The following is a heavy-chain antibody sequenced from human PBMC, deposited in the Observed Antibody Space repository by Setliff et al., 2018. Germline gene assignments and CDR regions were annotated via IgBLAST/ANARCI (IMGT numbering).Heavy chain of an antibody. V-gene: IGHV3-33*08. J-gene: IGHJ4*02. CDR3: ARTCSGSGCYAGLES. CDR2: IWDDGVKK. CDR1: GFTFSTYR. D-gene: IGHD2-15*01. Sequence: GGSLRLSCAASGFTFSTYRMHWVRQAPGKGLEWVAVIWDDGVKKYHADSVKGRFTISRDNSKNTLYQQMNSLRPEDTAVYYCARTCSGSGCYAGLESWGQGTPVTVSS.